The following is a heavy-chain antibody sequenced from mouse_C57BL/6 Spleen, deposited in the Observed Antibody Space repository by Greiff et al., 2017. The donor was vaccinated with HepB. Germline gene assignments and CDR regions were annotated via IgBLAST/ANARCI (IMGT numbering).Heavy chain of an antibody. D-gene: IGHD1-1*01. CDR2: IHPNSGST. CDR1: GYTFTSYW. CDR3: ARIPIYYYGSRDPGV. J-gene: IGHJ1*03. V-gene: IGHV1-64*01. Sequence: QVQLQQPGAELVKPGASVKLSCKASGYTFTSYWMHWVKQRPGQGLEWIGMIHPNSGSTNYNEKFKSKATLTVDKSSSTAYMQLSSLTSEDSAVYYCARIPIYYYGSRDPGVWGTGTTVTVSS.